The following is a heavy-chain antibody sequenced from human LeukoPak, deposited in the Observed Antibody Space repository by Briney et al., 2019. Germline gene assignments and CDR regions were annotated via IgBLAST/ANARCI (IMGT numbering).Heavy chain of an antibody. D-gene: IGHD6-19*01. CDR2: ISNSGSTI. J-gene: IGHJ4*02. CDR1: GFTFSDYY. V-gene: IGHV3-11*04. Sequence: GGSLRLSCAVSGFTFSDYYMSWIRQAPGKGLEWVSYISNSGSTIYHADSVKGRFTISRDNAKNSLYLQMNTLGAEDTAVYYCARRAVAGNFDYWGQGTLVTVS. CDR3: ARRAVAGNFDY.